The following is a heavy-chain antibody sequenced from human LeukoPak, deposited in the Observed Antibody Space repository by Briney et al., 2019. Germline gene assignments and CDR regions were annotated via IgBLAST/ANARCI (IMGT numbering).Heavy chain of an antibody. CDR3: AKAVGYCTGAGCDGPGDYDAYYYYYMDV. CDR2: IIPIHGTP. J-gene: IGHJ6*03. Sequence: ASVKVPCKASEGTFRTYAINWVRQAPGQGFEWMGGIIPIHGTPNYAQTFQGRVTITADESTSTVYMELSSLTSEDTAVYYCAKAVGYCTGAGCDGPGDYDAYYYYYMDVWGKGTTVTVSS. CDR1: EGTFRTYA. D-gene: IGHD2-8*02. V-gene: IGHV1-69*13.